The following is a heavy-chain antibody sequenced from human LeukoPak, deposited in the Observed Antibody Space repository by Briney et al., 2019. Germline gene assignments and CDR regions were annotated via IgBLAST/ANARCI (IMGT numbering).Heavy chain of an antibody. Sequence: ASVKVSCKASGYTFTGYYMHWVRQAPGQGLEWMGWINPNSGGTNYAQKFQGRVTMTRDTSISTAYMELSRLRSDDTAVYYCARKRVPAAIGDYYYGMDVWGQGTTVTVSS. CDR3: ARKRVPAAIGDYYYGMDV. V-gene: IGHV1-2*02. D-gene: IGHD2-2*01. J-gene: IGHJ6*02. CDR2: INPNSGGT. CDR1: GYTFTGYY.